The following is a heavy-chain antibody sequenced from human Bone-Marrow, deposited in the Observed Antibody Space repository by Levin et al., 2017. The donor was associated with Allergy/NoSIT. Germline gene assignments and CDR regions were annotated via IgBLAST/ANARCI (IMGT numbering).Heavy chain of an antibody. V-gene: IGHV4-61*01. Sequence: GSLRLSCTVSGGSVSNYSNYWSWIRQPPGKGLEWIGYIYYSGSTNYNPSLKSRVTISVDTSENQFSLKLSSVTAADTAVYYCARFFDYWGQGTLVTVSS. CDR3: ARFFDY. CDR2: IYYSGST. CDR1: GGSVSNYSNY. J-gene: IGHJ4*02.